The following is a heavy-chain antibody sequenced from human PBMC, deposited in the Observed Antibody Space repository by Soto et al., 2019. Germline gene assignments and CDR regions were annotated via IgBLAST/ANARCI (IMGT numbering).Heavy chain of an antibody. D-gene: IGHD2-2*02. CDR2: INPNSGAT. J-gene: IGHJ5*02. V-gene: IGHV1-2*06. CDR1: GYTFTGYF. Sequence: QVQLVQSGAEVKKPGASVKVSCTASGYTFTGYFIHWLRQATGQGLEWMGRINPNSGATNYAPKFQGRIPMTRDTSITTAYMELCSLISDDTAVYYCANIPPTPDRFDPWCQGTLVTVSS. CDR3: ANIPPTPDRFDP.